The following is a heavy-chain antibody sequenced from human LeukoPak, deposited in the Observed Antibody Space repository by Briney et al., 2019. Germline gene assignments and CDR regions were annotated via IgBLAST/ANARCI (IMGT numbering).Heavy chain of an antibody. CDR3: ARDKGDLEWLPNWFDP. V-gene: IGHV1-18*01. D-gene: IGHD3-3*01. CDR1: GGTFSSYA. CDR2: ISTYNGNT. Sequence: ASVKVSCKASGGTFSSYAISWVRQAPGQGLEWMGWISTYNGNTNYAQKLQGRVTMTTDTSTSTAYMELRSLRSDDTAVYYCARDKGDLEWLPNWFDPWGQGTLVTVS. J-gene: IGHJ5*02.